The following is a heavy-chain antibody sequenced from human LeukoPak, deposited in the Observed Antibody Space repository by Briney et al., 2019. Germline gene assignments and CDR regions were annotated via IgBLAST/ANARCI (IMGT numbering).Heavy chain of an antibody. Sequence: AGGSLRLSCAASGFTFNNAWMNWVRQAPGKGLEWVGRIKTKTDGETTDYAAPVKGRFTVSRDDSKNTLYLQMNSLKTEDTAFNYCTTAFFEGNYWGQGTLVTVSS. V-gene: IGHV3-15*07. CDR1: GFTFNNAW. D-gene: IGHD3-3*01. CDR2: IKTKTDGETT. J-gene: IGHJ4*02. CDR3: TTAFFEGNY.